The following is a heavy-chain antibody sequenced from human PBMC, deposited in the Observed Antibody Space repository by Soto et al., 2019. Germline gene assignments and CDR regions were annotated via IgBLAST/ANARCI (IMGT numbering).Heavy chain of an antibody. CDR3: TNIASNSDFWGGYSFDI. CDR1: GATFTIYD. Sequence: SECGDWKAAGATFTIYDTNWVRQATGPGLEWMGWMNPNSGNTGYAQKFQGRVTMTRSTSISTAYMELSSLRSEDTDVSYCTNIASNSDFWGGYSFDIWG. J-gene: IGHJ3*02. V-gene: IGHV1-8*01. CDR2: MNPNSGNT. D-gene: IGHD3-3*01.